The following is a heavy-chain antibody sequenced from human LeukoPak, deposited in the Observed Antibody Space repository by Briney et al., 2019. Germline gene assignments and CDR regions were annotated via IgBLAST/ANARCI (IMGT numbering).Heavy chain of an antibody. CDR1: GGSISSYY. J-gene: IGHJ6*02. CDR3: ASSYSSSYVRYYGMDV. V-gene: IGHV4-59*08. Sequence: SETLSLTRTASGGSISSYYWSWIRQPPGKGLEWIGYIYYSGSTNYNPSLKSRVAISVDTSKNQFSLKLSSVTAADTAVYYCASSYSSSYVRYYGMDVWGQGTTVTVSS. D-gene: IGHD6-6*01. CDR2: IYYSGST.